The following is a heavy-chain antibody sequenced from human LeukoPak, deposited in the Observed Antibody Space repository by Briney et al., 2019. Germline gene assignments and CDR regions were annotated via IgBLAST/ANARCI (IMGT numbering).Heavy chain of an antibody. CDR1: GYSISSGYY. D-gene: IGHD5-12*01. V-gene: IGHV4-38-2*02. CDR2: IYTSGST. CDR3: ARLGGYSGYEAWFDP. Sequence: SETLSLTCTVSGYSISSGYYWGWIRQPPGKGLEWIGYIYTSGSTNYNPSLKSRVTISVDTSKNQFSLKLSSVTAADTAVYYCARLGGYSGYEAWFDPWGQGTLVTVSS. J-gene: IGHJ5*02.